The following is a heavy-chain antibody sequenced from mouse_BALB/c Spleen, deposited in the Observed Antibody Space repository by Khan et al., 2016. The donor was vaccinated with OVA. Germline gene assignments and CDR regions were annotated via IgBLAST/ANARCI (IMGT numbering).Heavy chain of an antibody. D-gene: IGHD2-1*01. Sequence: QIQLVQSGPELKKPGETVRISCKASGYTFTDYGMNWVKQAPEKGLKWMGWINTYTGEPTYADEFKGRFAFSLETSASTAHLQINNLKNEDMATYFCARSLGNFLLDLWGQGTTLTVSS. CDR3: ARSLGNFLLDL. V-gene: IGHV9-1*02. J-gene: IGHJ2*01. CDR1: GYTFTDYG. CDR2: INTYTGEP.